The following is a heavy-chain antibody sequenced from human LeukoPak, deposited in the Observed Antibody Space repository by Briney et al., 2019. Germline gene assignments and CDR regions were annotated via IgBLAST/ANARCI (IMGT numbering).Heavy chain of an antibody. J-gene: IGHJ4*02. CDR3: ARGVEMATIYDY. CDR1: GGSISSYY. V-gene: IGHV4-59*01. CDR2: IYYSGST. Sequence: SETLFLTCTVSGGSISSYYWSWIRQPPGKGLEWIGYIYYSGSTNYNPSLKSRVTISVDTSKNQFSLKLSSVTAADTAVYYCARGVEMATIYDYWGQGTLVTVSS. D-gene: IGHD5-24*01.